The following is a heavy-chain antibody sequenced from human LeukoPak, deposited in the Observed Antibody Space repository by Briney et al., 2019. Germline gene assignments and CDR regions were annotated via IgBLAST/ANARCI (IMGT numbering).Heavy chain of an antibody. Sequence: GGSLRLSCAASGFTFSIYSINWVRQAPGKGLESVSYISSSSSTIYYADSVKGRFTISRDNAKNSLYLQMNSLRDEDTAVYYCARDSGVDGSGSYYRDFDYWGQGTLVTVSS. CDR3: ARDSGVDGSGSYYRDFDY. CDR2: ISSSSSTI. CDR1: GFTFSIYS. D-gene: IGHD3-10*01. J-gene: IGHJ4*02. V-gene: IGHV3-48*02.